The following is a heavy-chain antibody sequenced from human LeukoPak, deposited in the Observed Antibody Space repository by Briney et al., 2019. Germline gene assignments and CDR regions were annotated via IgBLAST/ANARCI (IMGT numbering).Heavy chain of an antibody. V-gene: IGHV3-21*04. J-gene: IGHJ4*02. D-gene: IGHD5-12*01. CDR2: ITIGSYI. CDR3: AKDGAWLRFDD. Sequence: GGSLRLSCAASGFTFSSYSMNWVRQAPGKGLEWISSITIGSYIYYADSVKGRFAISRDNTKNSLYLQMKNLTAEDTAVYYCAKDGAWLRFDDWGQGILVTVSS. CDR1: GFTFSSYS.